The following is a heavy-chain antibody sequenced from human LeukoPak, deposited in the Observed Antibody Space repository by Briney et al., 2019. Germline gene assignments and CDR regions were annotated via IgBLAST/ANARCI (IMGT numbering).Heavy chain of an antibody. CDR3: ARGSDPDAFDI. J-gene: IGHJ3*02. Sequence: ASVKVSCKASGYIFTGYYMHWVRQAPGQGLEWMGRINPNSDGTNYAQTFQGRVTMTRDTPIHTAYIELTKLRVDDTAVYYCARGSDPDAFDIWGQGTMVTVSS. CDR1: GYIFTGYY. V-gene: IGHV1-2*06. D-gene: IGHD3-10*01. CDR2: INPNSDGT.